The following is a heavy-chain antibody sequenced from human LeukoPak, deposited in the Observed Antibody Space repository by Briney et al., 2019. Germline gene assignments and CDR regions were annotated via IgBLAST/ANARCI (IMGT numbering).Heavy chain of an antibody. CDR1: GGTFSSYA. V-gene: IGHV1-69*04. D-gene: IGHD3-16*01. CDR2: IIPILGIA. J-gene: IGHJ4*02. CDR3: ARDQGGIYLDY. Sequence: SVKFSCKASGGTFSSYAISWVRQAPGQGLEWMGRIIPILGIANYAQKFQGRVTITADKSTSTAYMELSSLRSEDTAVYYCARDQGGIYLDYWGQGTLVTVSS.